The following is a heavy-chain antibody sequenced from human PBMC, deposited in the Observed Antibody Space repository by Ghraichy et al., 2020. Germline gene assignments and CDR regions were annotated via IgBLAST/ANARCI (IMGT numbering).Heavy chain of an antibody. CDR1: GGSISSYY. Sequence: SETLSLTCTVSGGSISSYYWSWIRQPPGKGLEWIGYIYYSGSTNYNPSLKSRVTISVDTSKNQFSLKLSSVTAADTAVYYCARAGWLLSHYFDYWGQGTLVTVSS. V-gene: IGHV4-59*01. D-gene: IGHD3-3*01. CDR3: ARAGWLLSHYFDY. J-gene: IGHJ4*02. CDR2: IYYSGST.